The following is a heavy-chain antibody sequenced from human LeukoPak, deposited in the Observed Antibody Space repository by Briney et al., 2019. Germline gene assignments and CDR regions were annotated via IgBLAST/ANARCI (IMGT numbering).Heavy chain of an antibody. CDR2: INWNGGST. D-gene: IGHD1-26*01. CDR3: WRGDQGYYYGMDV. J-gene: IGHJ6*02. CDR1: GFTFSNSS. V-gene: IGHV3-20*04. Sequence: GGSLRLSCAASGFTFSNSSMNWVRQAPGKGLEWVSGINWNGGSTGYADSVKGRFTISRDNAKNSLYLQMNSLRAEDTALYYCWRGDQGYYYGMDVWGQGTTVTVSS.